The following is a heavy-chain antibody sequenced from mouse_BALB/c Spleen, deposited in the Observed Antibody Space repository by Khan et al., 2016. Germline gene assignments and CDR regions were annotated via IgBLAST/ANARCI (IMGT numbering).Heavy chain of an antibody. D-gene: IGHD1-1*01. CDR2: INTYSGES. Sequence: QIQLVQSGPELKKPGKTVKISCKASGYTFTNYGMNWVKQAPGKGLKWMGWINTYSGESKYDDDFKGRFAFSLETSSNTAYLQLNNIKNEDTANSFSARSRYYSGSRKYCDGRGGGTTVTVSS. V-gene: IGHV9-3-1*01. CDR3: ARSRYYSGSRKYCDG. J-gene: IGHJ1*02. CDR1: GYTFTNYG.